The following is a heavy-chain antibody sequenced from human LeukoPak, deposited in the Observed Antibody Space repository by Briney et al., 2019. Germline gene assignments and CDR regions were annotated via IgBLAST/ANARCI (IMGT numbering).Heavy chain of an antibody. Sequence: GGSLRLSCAASGFTFSSYAMNWVRQAPGKGLEWVAVISNDGSNKYYADSVKGRFTISRDNSKNTLYLQMNSLRAEDTAVYYCARATRDGSGNLFFDYWGQGTLVTVSS. J-gene: IGHJ4*02. CDR3: ARATRDGSGNLFFDY. CDR2: ISNDGSNK. D-gene: IGHD3-10*01. V-gene: IGHV3-30*14. CDR1: GFTFSSYA.